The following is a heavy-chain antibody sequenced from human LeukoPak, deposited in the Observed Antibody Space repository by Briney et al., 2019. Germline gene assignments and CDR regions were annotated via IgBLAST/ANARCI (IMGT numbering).Heavy chain of an antibody. Sequence: GGSLRLSCAASGFTFSSYWMSWVRQAPGKGLEWVANIKQDGSEKYYVDSVKGRFTISRDNAKNSLYLQMNSLRAEDTAVYYCARDHMYYDILTGHYGGYFDYWGQGTLVTVSS. D-gene: IGHD3-9*01. CDR3: ARDHMYYDILTGHYGGYFDY. J-gene: IGHJ4*02. CDR1: GFTFSSYW. V-gene: IGHV3-7*03. CDR2: IKQDGSEK.